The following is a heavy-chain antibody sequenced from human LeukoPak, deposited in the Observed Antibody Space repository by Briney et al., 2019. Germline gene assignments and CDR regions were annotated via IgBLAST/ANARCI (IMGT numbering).Heavy chain of an antibody. CDR3: AKGKYTNSSPFDY. CDR2: ISGSAGST. V-gene: IGHV3-23*01. Sequence: GGSLRLSCAASGFTFSNYAMSWVRQAPGKGLEWVSGISGSAGSTYYADSLKGRFTISRDNSKNTLYLQMNSLRAEDTAVYYCAKGKYTNSSPFDYWGQGTLVTVSS. CDR1: GFTFSNYA. J-gene: IGHJ4*02. D-gene: IGHD6-6*01.